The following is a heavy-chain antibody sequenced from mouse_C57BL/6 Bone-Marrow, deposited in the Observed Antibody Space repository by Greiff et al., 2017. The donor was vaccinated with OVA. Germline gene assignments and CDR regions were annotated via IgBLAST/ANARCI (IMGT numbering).Heavy chain of an antibody. CDR2: IDPSDSYT. V-gene: IGHV1-50*01. J-gene: IGHJ2*01. CDR3: ASRLGRGFDY. D-gene: IGHD4-1*01. CDR1: GYTFTSYW. Sequence: VQLQQPGAELVKPGASVKLSCKASGYTFTSYWMQWVKQRPGQGLEWIGEIDPSDSYTNYNQKVKGKATLTVDTSSSTAYMQLSSLTSEDSAVYYCASRLGRGFDYWGQGTTLTVSS.